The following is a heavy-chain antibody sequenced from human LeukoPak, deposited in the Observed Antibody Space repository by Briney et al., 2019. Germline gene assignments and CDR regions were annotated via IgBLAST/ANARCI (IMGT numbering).Heavy chain of an antibody. CDR3: ARGQLQKAAGIGQQYYYYGWDV. V-gene: IGHV4-34*01. CDR1: GVSFSGYH. J-gene: IGHJ6*04. Sequence: SGTLSLTCAVSGVSFSGYHWHWIRQPPGKGPDWLGEINHSGSTIYNPSLKSRVTISVDTSNNQFSMKLSYVIAADTAVYFCARGQLQKAAGIGQQYYYYGWDVWGKGTTVTVSS. D-gene: IGHD6-13*01. CDR2: INHSGST.